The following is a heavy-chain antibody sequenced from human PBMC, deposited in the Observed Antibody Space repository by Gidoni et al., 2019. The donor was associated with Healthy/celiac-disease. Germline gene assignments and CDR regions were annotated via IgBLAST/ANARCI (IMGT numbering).Heavy chain of an antibody. J-gene: IGHJ4*02. Sequence: EVQLVESGGGLVKPGGSLRLSCAASGSTFINAWMIWVRQAPGKGLEWVGRIKSKTDGGTTDYAAPVKGRFTISRDDSKNTLYLQMNSLKTEDTAVYYCTTDPTYYYDSSGYYGGGYWGQGTLVTVSS. V-gene: IGHV3-15*01. CDR2: IKSKTDGGTT. CDR1: GSTFINAW. D-gene: IGHD3-22*01. CDR3: TTDPTYYYDSSGYYGGGY.